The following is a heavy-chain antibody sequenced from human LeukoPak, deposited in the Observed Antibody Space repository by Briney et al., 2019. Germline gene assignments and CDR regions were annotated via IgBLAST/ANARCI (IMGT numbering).Heavy chain of an antibody. J-gene: IGHJ4*02. V-gene: IGHV3-30*02. CDR1: GFSFSSYG. D-gene: IGHD3-10*01. CDR3: AKDRGDVYYSSGSCLDS. CDR2: IRYDESNT. Sequence: GGSLRLSCAASGFSFSSYGMKCVRQAPGKGLEWVSYIRYDESNTYYADSVKGRFTISRDNSKKTLYLQMNSLRTEDTAFYYCAKDRGDVYYSSGSCLDSWGQGTLVTVSS.